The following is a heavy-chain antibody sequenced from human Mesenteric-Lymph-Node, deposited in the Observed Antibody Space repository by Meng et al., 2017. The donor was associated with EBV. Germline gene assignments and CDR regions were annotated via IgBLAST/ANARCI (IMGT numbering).Heavy chain of an antibody. CDR2: INPRSDTT. CDR1: GYTFTSNP. V-gene: IGHV1-46*01. D-gene: IGHD2-15*01. CDR3: ARDPCNGGSCYNWFDP. J-gene: IGHJ5*02. Sequence: QVQLVQSGAEVKKPGASVKVSCXASGYTFTSNPIHRRRQAPGQGLEWMGIINPRSDTTTYAKKFQDRVTMTRDTSTSTIYMELRSLTSEDAALYYCARDPCNGGSCYNWFDPWGQGTLVTVSS.